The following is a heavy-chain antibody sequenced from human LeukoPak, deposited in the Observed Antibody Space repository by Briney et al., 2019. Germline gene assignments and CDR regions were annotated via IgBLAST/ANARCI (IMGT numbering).Heavy chain of an antibody. CDR3: AREGAPKEQTDAFDI. CDR2: ISYDGSNK. D-gene: IGHD1/OR15-1a*01. J-gene: IGHJ3*02. Sequence: GGSLRLSCAASGFTFSSYAMHWVRQAPGKGLEWVAVISYDGSNKYYADSVKGRFTISRDNSKNTLYLQMNSLRAEDTAVYYCAREGAPKEQTDAFDIWGQGTMVTVSS. V-gene: IGHV3-30-3*01. CDR1: GFTFSSYA.